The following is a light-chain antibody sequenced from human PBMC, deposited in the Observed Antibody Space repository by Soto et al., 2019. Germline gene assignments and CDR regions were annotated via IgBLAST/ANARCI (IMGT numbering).Light chain of an antibody. CDR1: SSDVGSYNL. Sequence: QSVLTQPASVSGSPGQSITISCTGTSSDVGSYNLVSWYQQHPGKAPKLMIYEGSKRPSGVSNRFSGSKSGNTAYLTISGLQAEDEADYYCCSYAGTPYVFGTGTKVTVL. J-gene: IGLJ1*01. CDR3: CSYAGTPYV. CDR2: EGS. V-gene: IGLV2-23*01.